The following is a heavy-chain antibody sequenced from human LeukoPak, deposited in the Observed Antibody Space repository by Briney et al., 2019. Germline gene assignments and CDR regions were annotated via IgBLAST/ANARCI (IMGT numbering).Heavy chain of an antibody. D-gene: IGHD5-18*01. CDR1: GYTFTGYY. Sequence: GSVKVSCKASGYTFTGYYMHWVRQAPGLGLERMGWINPNSGGTNYAQKFQGRVTMTRDTSISTAYMELSRLRSDDTAAYYCASEVDTAMVTDWGQGTLVTVSS. J-gene: IGHJ4*02. V-gene: IGHV1-2*02. CDR2: INPNSGGT. CDR3: ASEVDTAMVTD.